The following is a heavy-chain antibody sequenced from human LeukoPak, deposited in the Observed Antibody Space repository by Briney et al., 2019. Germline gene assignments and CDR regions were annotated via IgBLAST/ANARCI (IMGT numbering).Heavy chain of an antibody. J-gene: IGHJ6*02. CDR1: GDSVSSNSAT. D-gene: IGHD6-13*01. CDR3: AGRKAATFGMDV. CDR2: TYYRSKWYN. V-gene: IGHV6-1*01. Sequence: SQTLSLTCAISGDSVSSNSATWNWIRQSPSRGPEWLGRTYYRSKWYNDYAVSMKSRITINPDTSKNQFSLQLNSVTPEDTAVYYCAGRKAATFGMDVWGQGTTVTVSS.